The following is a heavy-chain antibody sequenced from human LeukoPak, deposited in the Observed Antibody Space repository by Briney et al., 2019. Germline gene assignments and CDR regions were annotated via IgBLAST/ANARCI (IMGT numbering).Heavy chain of an antibody. CDR2: VNHSGST. Sequence: SETLSLTRAVYGGSFSGYYWSWIRQPPGKGLEWIGEVNHSGSTNYNPSLKSRVTISVDTSKNQFSLKLSSVTAAGTAVYYCARHGLSIPVAGRWFDPWGQGTLVTVSS. D-gene: IGHD6-19*01. J-gene: IGHJ5*02. CDR1: GGSFSGYY. CDR3: ARHGLSIPVAGRWFDP. V-gene: IGHV4-34*01.